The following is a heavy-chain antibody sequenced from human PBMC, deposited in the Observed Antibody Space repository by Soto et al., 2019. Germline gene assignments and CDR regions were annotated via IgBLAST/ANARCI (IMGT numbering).Heavy chain of an antibody. J-gene: IGHJ5*02. CDR3: AREAYYDYVWGSMNWFDP. V-gene: IGHV4-61*01. D-gene: IGHD3-16*01. CDR2: IYYSGST. CDR1: GGSVSSGSYY. Sequence: SETLSLTCTVSGGSVSSGSYYWSWIRQPPGKGLEWIGYIYYSGSTNYNPSLKSRVTISVDTSKNQFSLKLSSVTAADTAVYYCAREAYYDYVWGSMNWFDPWGQGTLVTVS.